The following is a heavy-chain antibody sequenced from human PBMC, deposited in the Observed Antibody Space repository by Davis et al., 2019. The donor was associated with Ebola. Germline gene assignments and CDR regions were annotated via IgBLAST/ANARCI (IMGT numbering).Heavy chain of an antibody. CDR3: ARDPNPERRSNWFDP. D-gene: IGHD1-1*01. Sequence: PGGSLRLSCAASGFTVSSNYVSWVRQAPGKGLEWVSVIYSGGSTYYADSVKGRFTISRDNAKNSLYLQMNSLRAEDTAVYYCARDPNPERRSNWFDPWGQGTLVTVSS. V-gene: IGHV3-53*01. CDR2: IYSGGST. CDR1: GFTVSSNY. J-gene: IGHJ5*02.